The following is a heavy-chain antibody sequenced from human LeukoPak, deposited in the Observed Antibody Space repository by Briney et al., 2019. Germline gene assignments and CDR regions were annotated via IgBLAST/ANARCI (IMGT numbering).Heavy chain of an antibody. D-gene: IGHD3-22*01. CDR2: VHFSGST. J-gene: IGHJ4*02. Sequence: SETLSLTCTVSGGSISSGGYYWSWIRQPPGKALEWVGYVHFSGSTNYNPSLESRVTISVDTSNNQFSLRLNSVTAADTAIYYCARGFFDSRGYSSPFDFWGRGTLVTVSS. V-gene: IGHV4-61*08. CDR1: GGSISSGGYY. CDR3: ARGFFDSRGYSSPFDF.